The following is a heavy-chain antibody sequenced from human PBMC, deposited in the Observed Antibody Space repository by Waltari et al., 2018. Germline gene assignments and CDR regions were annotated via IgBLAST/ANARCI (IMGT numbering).Heavy chain of an antibody. CDR3: ARATNWVLDAFDL. Sequence: ELQVVESGGGLIQPGASLRLSCAASGFTVSSTAMAWVRQAPGKGPELVSVIFTSGSTYPADSVKGRFTISRDNTENSVQLQIKNLTAEDTALYYCARATNWVLDAFDLWGQVTMVTVSP. D-gene: IGHD1-1*01. J-gene: IGHJ3*01. CDR1: GFTVSSTA. CDR2: IFTSGST. V-gene: IGHV3-53*01.